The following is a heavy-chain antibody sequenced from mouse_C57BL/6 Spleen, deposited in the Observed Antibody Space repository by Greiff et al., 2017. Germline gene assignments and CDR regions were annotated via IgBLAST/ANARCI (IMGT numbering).Heavy chain of an antibody. CDR3: ARKDYGYAMDY. J-gene: IGHJ4*01. V-gene: IGHV1-63*01. CDR2: IYPGGGYT. Sequence: QVHVKQSGAELVRPGTSVKMSCKASGYTFTNYWIGWAKQRPGHGLEWIGDIYPGGGYTNYNEKFKGKATLTADKSSSTAYMQFSSLTSEDSAIYYCARKDYGYAMDYWGQGTSVTFSS. CDR1: GYTFTNYW. D-gene: IGHD2-4*01.